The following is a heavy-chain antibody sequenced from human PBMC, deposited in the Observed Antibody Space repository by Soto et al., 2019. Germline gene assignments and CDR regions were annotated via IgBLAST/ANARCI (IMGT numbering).Heavy chain of an antibody. Sequence: GGSLRLSCAASGLTFLSYALSFVRQSPGKGLEWVSAISGTGDGTDYADSVKGRFTVSRDNFKNTMYLQMSSLRVEDTAVYYCAGPGYSSQDFWGQGTLVTVSS. CDR2: ISGTGDGT. CDR1: GLTFLSYA. CDR3: AGPGYSSQDF. D-gene: IGHD5-18*01. V-gene: IGHV3-23*01. J-gene: IGHJ4*02.